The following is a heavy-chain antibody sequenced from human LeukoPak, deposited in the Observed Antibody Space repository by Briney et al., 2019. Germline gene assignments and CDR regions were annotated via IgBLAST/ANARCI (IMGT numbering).Heavy chain of an antibody. D-gene: IGHD5-12*01. J-gene: IGHJ5*02. V-gene: IGHV1-2*02. CDR1: GYTFTGYY. CDR3: ARVSSSGYAFTFDP. Sequence: ASVKVSCKASGYTFTGYYMHWVRQAPGQGLEWMGWINPNSGGTNYAQKFQGRVTMTRDTSISTAYMELSRLRSDDTAVYYCARVSSSGYAFTFDPWGQGTLVTVSS. CDR2: INPNSGGT.